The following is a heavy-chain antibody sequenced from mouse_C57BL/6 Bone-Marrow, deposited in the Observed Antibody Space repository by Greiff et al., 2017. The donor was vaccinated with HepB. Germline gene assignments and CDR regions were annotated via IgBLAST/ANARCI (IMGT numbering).Heavy chain of an antibody. J-gene: IGHJ1*03. CDR2: IDPENGDT. V-gene: IGHV14-4*01. Sequence: EVQLQQSGAELVRPGASVTLSCTASGFNIKDDYMHWVKQRPEQGLEWIGWIDPENGDTEYASKFQGKATITADTSSNTAYLQLSSLTSEDTAVYYCTTWGYYYVSSRYFDVWGTGTPVTVSS. CDR1: GFNIKDDY. CDR3: TTWGYYYVSSRYFDV. D-gene: IGHD1-1*01.